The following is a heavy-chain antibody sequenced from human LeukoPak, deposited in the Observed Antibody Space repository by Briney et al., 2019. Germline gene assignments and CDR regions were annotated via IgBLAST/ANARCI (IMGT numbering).Heavy chain of an antibody. CDR3: ARARIRLGELSPSAFDY. Sequence: GGSLRLSCAASGFTFSSYWMSWVRQAPGKGLEWVANIKQDGSEKYYVDSVKGRFTISRDNAKNSLYLQMNSLRAEDTAVYYCARARIRLGELSPSAFDYWGQGTLVTVSS. CDR1: GFTFSSYW. CDR2: IKQDGSEK. D-gene: IGHD3-16*02. V-gene: IGHV3-7*01. J-gene: IGHJ4*02.